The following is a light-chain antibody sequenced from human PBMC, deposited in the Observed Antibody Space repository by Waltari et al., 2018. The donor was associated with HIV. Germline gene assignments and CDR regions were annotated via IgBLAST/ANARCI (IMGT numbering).Light chain of an antibody. CDR1: QSVNTY. J-gene: IGKJ5*01. CDR2: DAS. Sequence: DIGLTQSPAPLSFSPGERATLSCRASQSVNTYLAWYQQKPGQAPRLLIYDASNTATGIPARFSGSGSGTDFTLTISSLEPEDFAVYYCQQRSNWPPEITFGQGTRLEIK. V-gene: IGKV3-11*01. CDR3: QQRSNWPPEIT.